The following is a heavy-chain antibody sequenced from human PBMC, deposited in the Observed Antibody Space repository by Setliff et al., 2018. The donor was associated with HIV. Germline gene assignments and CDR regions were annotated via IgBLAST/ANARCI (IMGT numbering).Heavy chain of an antibody. J-gene: IGHJ3*02. D-gene: IGHD2-2*01. Sequence: ASVKVSCKASGYTFTGYRMHWVRQAPGQGLEWMGWINPHSGGTKYAQKFQGRVTMTRDTSISAAYMELRSLRSDDTAMYYCATQRDIVMVPGQGGFDIWAQGTMVTVSS. CDR3: ATQRDIVMVPGQGGFDI. CDR1: GYTFTGYR. CDR2: INPHSGGT. V-gene: IGHV1-2*02.